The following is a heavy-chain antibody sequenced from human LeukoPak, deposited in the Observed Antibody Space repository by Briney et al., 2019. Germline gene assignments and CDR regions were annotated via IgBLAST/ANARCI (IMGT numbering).Heavy chain of an antibody. CDR3: AKNNWNDMPFVDY. D-gene: IGHD1-20*01. CDR1: GFTFRNSA. J-gene: IGHJ4*02. V-gene: IGHV3-23*01. CDR2: ISGTGVGT. Sequence: GWSLRLSCAASGFTFRNSAMSWVRQAPGKGLEWVSTISGTGVGTFYADSVKGRLTISRDNPKNTLYLQMNSLRAEDTAVYYCAKNNWNDMPFVDYWGQGTLVTVSS.